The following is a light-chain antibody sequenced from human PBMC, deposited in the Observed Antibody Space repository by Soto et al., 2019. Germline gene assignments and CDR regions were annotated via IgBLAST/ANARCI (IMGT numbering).Light chain of an antibody. Sequence: QSVLTQPDSVSGSPGQSITISCTGTSSDVGSYNLVSWYQQHPGKAPKVIVYEVIKRPSGVSNRFSGSKSGNTAALTISGLQAEDETDYYCCSYAGGSNWVFGGGTKLTVL. J-gene: IGLJ3*02. CDR1: SSDVGSYNL. CDR3: CSYAGGSNWV. CDR2: EVI. V-gene: IGLV2-23*02.